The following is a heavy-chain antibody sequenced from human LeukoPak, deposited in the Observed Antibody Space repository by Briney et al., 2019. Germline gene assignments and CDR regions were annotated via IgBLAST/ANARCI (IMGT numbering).Heavy chain of an antibody. Sequence: PSETLSLTCTVSGGSISSYYWSWIRQPPGKGLDWIGYIYYSGSTNYNPSLRSRVTISLDTSKNQFSLKLSSVTAADTAVYYCAKSNGYGLVDIWGQGTMVTVSS. J-gene: IGHJ3*02. CDR1: GGSISSYY. V-gene: IGHV4-59*01. CDR3: AKSNGYGLVDI. CDR2: IYYSGST. D-gene: IGHD3-10*01.